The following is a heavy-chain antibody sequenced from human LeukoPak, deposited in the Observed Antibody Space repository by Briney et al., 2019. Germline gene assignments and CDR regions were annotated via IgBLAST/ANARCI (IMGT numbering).Heavy chain of an antibody. CDR3: ARVGWELLSDYYYGMDV. D-gene: IGHD1-26*01. Sequence: GGSLRLSCAASGFTFSSYAMHWVRQAPGKGLEWVAVISYDGSSKYYADSVKGRFTISGDNSKNTLYLQMNSLRAEDTAVYYCARVGWELLSDYYYGMDVWGQGTTVTVSS. CDR2: ISYDGSSK. CDR1: GFTFSSYA. V-gene: IGHV3-30-3*01. J-gene: IGHJ6*02.